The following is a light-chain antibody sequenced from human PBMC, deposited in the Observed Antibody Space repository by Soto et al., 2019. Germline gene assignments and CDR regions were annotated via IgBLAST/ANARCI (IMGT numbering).Light chain of an antibody. CDR2: AAS. CDR1: QSVSSYY. V-gene: IGKV3-20*01. J-gene: IGKJ2*01. Sequence: EVVLTQSPATLSLSPGDRATLSCRASQSVSSYYLAWYQQKPGQAPRLLIYAASNRATGIPDRFSGGGSGTDFTLTISRLEPEDFAVYYCQQYGSSPRTFGQGTELEI. CDR3: QQYGSSPRT.